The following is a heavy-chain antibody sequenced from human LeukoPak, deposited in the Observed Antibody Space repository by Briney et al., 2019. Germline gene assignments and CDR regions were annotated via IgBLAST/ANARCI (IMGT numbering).Heavy chain of an antibody. Sequence: ASVKVSCKASGYTFTSQGITWVRQAPGQGLEWMGWISAYNGNTNYAQKLQGRVTMITDTSTSTVYMELRSLRSDDTAVYYCARDGNTSSDSDYWGQGTLVTVSS. J-gene: IGHJ4*02. V-gene: IGHV1-18*01. CDR1: GYTFTSQG. CDR3: ARDGNTSSDSDY. D-gene: IGHD3-22*01. CDR2: ISAYNGNT.